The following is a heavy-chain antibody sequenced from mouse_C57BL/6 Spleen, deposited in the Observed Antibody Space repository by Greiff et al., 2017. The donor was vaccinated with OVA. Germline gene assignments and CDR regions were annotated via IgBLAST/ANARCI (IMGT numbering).Heavy chain of an antibody. J-gene: IGHJ4*01. CDR2: IDPNSGGT. CDR3: ARGFYYSNHEDYAMDY. D-gene: IGHD2-5*01. CDR1: GYTFTSYW. V-gene: IGHV1-72*01. Sequence: QVQLQQPGAELVKPGASVQLSCKASGYTFTSYWMHWVKQRPGRGLEWIGRIDPNSGGTKYNEKFKSKATLTVDKPSSSAYMQLSSLTSEDSAVYYCARGFYYSNHEDYAMDYWGQGTSVTVSS.